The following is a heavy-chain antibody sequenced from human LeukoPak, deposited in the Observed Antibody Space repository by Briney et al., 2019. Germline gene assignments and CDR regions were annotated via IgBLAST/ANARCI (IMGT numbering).Heavy chain of an antibody. J-gene: IGHJ3*02. V-gene: IGHV4-59*12. CDR1: GDSITGFY. D-gene: IGHD4-11*01. CDR2: IHYSGST. Sequence: SETLSLTCTVSGDSITGFYWNWIRQPPGKGLEWIGYIHYSGSTNYNPSLKSRVSISVDTSKNQFSLKLSSVTAADTAVYYCARAVTPPPGEAFDIWGQGTMVTVSS. CDR3: ARAVTPPPGEAFDI.